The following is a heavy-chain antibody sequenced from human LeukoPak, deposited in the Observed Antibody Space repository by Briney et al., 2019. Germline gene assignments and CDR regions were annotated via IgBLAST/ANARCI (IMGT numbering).Heavy chain of an antibody. CDR1: GFTFSSYS. D-gene: IGHD3-16*01. V-gene: IGHV3-21*01. J-gene: IGHJ4*02. Sequence: GGSLRLSCAAFGFTFSSYSMNWVRQAPGKGLEWVSSISSSSSYIYYADSVKGRFTISRDNAKNSLYLQMNSLRAEDTAVYYCAGAPYVYSGHHDYWGQGTLVTVSS. CDR2: ISSSSSYI. CDR3: AGAPYVYSGHHDY.